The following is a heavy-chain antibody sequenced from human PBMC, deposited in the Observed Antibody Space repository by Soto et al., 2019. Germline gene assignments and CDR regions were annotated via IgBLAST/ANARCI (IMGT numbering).Heavy chain of an antibody. J-gene: IGHJ4*02. D-gene: IGHD6-6*01. CDR3: TRGLSTSSL. CDR1: GFTLSYYW. Sequence: GGSLRLSCAASGFTLSYYWMHWVRQAPGKGLVWVSCISSDGNTINYADSVKGRFTISRDNAKNTLYLQMNSLRAEDTAVYYCTRGLSTSSLWGQGTLVTVSS. CDR2: ISSDGNTI. V-gene: IGHV3-74*01.